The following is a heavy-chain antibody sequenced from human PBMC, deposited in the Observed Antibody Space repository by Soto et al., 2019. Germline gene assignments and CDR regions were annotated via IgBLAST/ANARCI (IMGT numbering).Heavy chain of an antibody. Sequence: HVQLQESGSGLVKPSGTLSFTCAVSGGSFPSNNWLTWVRQPPGQGLEWIGEIYRTVSTNYIPSLKSRVTISFDKSENQFSLKVTSLTAADTAVYYCATLDPGTSVDYWGQGTLVTVSS. CDR3: ATLDPGTSVDY. CDR1: GGSFPSNNW. V-gene: IGHV4-4*02. D-gene: IGHD1-7*01. CDR2: IYRTVST. J-gene: IGHJ4*02.